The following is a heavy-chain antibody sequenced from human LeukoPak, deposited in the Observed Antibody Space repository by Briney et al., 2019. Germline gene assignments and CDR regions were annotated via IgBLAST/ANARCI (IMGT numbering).Heavy chain of an antibody. CDR3: ARDTYYYYDSSGQTDY. V-gene: IGHV3-30*03. CDR1: GFNFNTYA. D-gene: IGHD3-22*01. Sequence: GGSLRLSCAASGFNFNTYAIHWVRQAPGKGLEWVALISYNGGRKEYAASVKGRFTIDRDNSKKTVYLQMNYLSPDDTAIYFCARDTYYYYDSSGQTDYWGQGTLVTVSS. CDR2: ISYNGGRK. J-gene: IGHJ4*02.